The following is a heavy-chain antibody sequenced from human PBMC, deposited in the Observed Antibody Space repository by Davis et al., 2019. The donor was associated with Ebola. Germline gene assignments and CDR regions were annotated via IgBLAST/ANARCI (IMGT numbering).Heavy chain of an antibody. CDR3: AGLPWNSKSFDY. CDR1: GDSVSTNIG. V-gene: IGHV6-1*01. Sequence: HSQTLSLTCAISGDSVSTNIGWNWIRQSPSRGLEWLGRTYYNSKWYNDYAVSVKSRITINPDTSKNQFSLHLNSVTPEDTAVYYCAGLPWNSKSFDYWGQGTLVTVSS. J-gene: IGHJ4*02. D-gene: IGHD1-7*01. CDR2: TYYNSKWYN.